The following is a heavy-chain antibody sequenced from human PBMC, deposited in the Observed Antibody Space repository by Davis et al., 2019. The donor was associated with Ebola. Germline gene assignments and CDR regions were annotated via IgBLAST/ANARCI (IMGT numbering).Heavy chain of an antibody. V-gene: IGHV1-18*01. CDR3: ARDRGYGGGYAFDI. CDR1: GYTFTSYG. CDR2: ISAYNGNT. Sequence: ASVKVSCKASGYTFTSYGISWVRQPPGHGLEWLGWISAYNGNTNYAQKFQGRVTITADKSTSTAYMELSSLRSEDTAVYYCARDRGYGGGYAFDIWGQGTMVTVSS. D-gene: IGHD4-23*01. J-gene: IGHJ3*02.